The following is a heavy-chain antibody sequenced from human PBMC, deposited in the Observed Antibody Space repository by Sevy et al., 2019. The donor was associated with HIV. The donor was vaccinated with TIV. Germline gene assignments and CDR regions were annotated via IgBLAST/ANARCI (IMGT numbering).Heavy chain of an antibody. Sequence: GGSLRLSCAASGFIFNKCSLHWVRHAPGKGPEWVAVISCDGDKKFYADSVKGGFSISRDNSKENLYLQMNSLGVEDTGVYYCAGERCGADCCYFAMHVWGRGTMVTVSS. CDR1: GFIFNKCS. CDR3: AGERCGADCCYFAMHV. J-gene: IGHJ6*02. CDR2: ISCDGDKK. D-gene: IGHD1-26*01. V-gene: IGHV3-30-3*01.